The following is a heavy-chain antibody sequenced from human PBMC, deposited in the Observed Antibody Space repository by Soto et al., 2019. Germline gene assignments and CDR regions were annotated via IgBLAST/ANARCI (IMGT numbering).Heavy chain of an antibody. CDR3: ATGYCRSDNCHFTH. Sequence: DVQLVESGGGLVKPGGSLRLSCAASGFNFNTYTMTWVRQAPGKGLEWVSYISGSSETIYYADSVKGRFTISRDNAKNSLYLQMNSLRDEETAVYYCATGYCRSDNCHFTHWGQGTTVSVSS. CDR2: ISGSSETI. J-gene: IGHJ6*02. V-gene: IGHV3-48*02. D-gene: IGHD2-2*03. CDR1: GFNFNTYT.